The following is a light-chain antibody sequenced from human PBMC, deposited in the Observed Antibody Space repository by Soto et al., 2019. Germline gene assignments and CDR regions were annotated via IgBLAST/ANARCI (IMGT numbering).Light chain of an antibody. CDR3: QQLNSYLLT. J-gene: IGKJ4*01. Sequence: IQLTQSPSSLSASVGDRVTITCRASQGISSYLAWYQLKPGKAPKLLIYAASTLQSGVPSRFSGSGSGTDFTLTISSLQPEDFESYKCQQLNSYLLTFGGGTKVEIK. CDR1: QGISSY. V-gene: IGKV1-9*01. CDR2: AAS.